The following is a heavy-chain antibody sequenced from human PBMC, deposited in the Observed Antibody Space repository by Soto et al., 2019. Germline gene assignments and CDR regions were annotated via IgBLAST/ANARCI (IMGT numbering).Heavy chain of an antibody. CDR3: ARDETYTAGWYFEH. Sequence: QVQLVQSGAEVKKRGASVKVSCKASGYMFNSYGMSWLRQAPGQGLEWIGWISGYNGKTDLAQKFQCRVTMTTEASTSTVYMELRSLRFDDTALYYCARDETYTAGWYFEHWGQGTLVTVPS. V-gene: IGHV1-18*01. D-gene: IGHD6-19*01. CDR1: GYMFNSYG. J-gene: IGHJ4*02. CDR2: ISGYNGKT.